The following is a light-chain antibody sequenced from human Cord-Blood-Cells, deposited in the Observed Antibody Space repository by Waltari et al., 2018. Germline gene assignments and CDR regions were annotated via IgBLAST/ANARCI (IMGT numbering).Light chain of an antibody. V-gene: IGLV2-8*01. CDR1: SSDVGGYNY. J-gene: IGLJ3*02. CDR2: EVS. CDR3: SSYAGSNNWV. Sequence: QSALTQPPSASGSPGQSVTISCTGTSSDVGGYNYASWYQHHPGKAPKPMIYEVSKRPSGVPDRFSGSKSGNTASLTVSGLQAEDEADYYCSSYAGSNNWVFGGGTKLTVL.